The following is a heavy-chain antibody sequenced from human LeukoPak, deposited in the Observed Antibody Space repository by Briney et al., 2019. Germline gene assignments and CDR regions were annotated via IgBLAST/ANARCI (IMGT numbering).Heavy chain of an antibody. CDR1: GFTFSSYA. CDR3: AKDLGFGGPDTHYDFWSGYYGLDY. V-gene: IGHV3-23*01. CDR2: ISGSGGST. Sequence: GGSLRLSCAASGFTFSSYAMSWVRQAPGKGLEWVSAISGSGGSTYYADSVKGRFTISRDNSKNTLYLQMNSLRAEDTAVYYCAKDLGFGGPDTHYDFWSGYYGLDYWGQGTLVTVSS. J-gene: IGHJ4*02. D-gene: IGHD3-3*01.